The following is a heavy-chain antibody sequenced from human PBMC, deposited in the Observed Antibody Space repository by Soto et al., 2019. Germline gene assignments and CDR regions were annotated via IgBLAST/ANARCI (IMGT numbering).Heavy chain of an antibody. D-gene: IGHD2-2*01. J-gene: IGHJ5*02. Sequence: SETLSLTCGVSGGSISSIHWWSRVRQPPGKGRYWIGEMYHSGSTNYNPSLKSRVTISVDKSQNHFSLKLSSGTAAANSVYYCAXHLVSRYCSSKSFSPWGGFDPRRQGNLVTVSS. CDR1: GGSISSIHW. V-gene: IGHV4-4*02. CDR3: AXHLVSRYCSSKSFSPWGGFDP. CDR2: MYHSGST.